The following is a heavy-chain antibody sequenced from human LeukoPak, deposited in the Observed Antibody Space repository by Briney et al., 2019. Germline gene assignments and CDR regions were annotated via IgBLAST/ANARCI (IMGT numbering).Heavy chain of an antibody. D-gene: IGHD3-9*01. CDR2: ISYDGSNK. V-gene: IGHV3-30*04. CDR3: ARDSDILTGYYPYYYYGMDV. CDR1: GFTFSSYA. Sequence: GRSLRLSCAASGFTFSSYAMHWVRQAPGKGLEWVAVISYDGSNKYYADSVKGRFTISRDNSKNTLYLQMNSLRAEDTAVYYCARDSDILTGYYPYYYYGMDVWGQGTTVTVYS. J-gene: IGHJ6*02.